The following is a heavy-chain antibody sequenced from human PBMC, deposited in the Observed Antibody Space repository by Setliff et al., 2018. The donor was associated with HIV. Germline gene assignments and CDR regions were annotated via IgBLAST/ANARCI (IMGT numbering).Heavy chain of an antibody. V-gene: IGHV4-34*01. Sequence: PSETLSLTCAVYGGSFNNYYWSWIRQPPGKGLEWIGEINHSGSNSYNPSLKSRVTISVDTSKNQFSLKLNSITAADTAIYFCARVRDPNWNYDMDVWGQGTTVTVSS. CDR1: GGSFNNYY. J-gene: IGHJ6*03. CDR3: ARVRDPNWNYDMDV. CDR2: INHSGSN. D-gene: IGHD1-1*01.